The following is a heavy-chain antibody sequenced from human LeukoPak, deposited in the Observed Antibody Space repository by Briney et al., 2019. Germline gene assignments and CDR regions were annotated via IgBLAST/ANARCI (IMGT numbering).Heavy chain of an antibody. CDR3: AKGLAVAGHFDY. V-gene: IGHV3-23*01. D-gene: IGHD6-19*01. CDR2: ISGSGGST. Sequence: PGGSLRLSCAASGFTVSSNYMSWVRQAPGKGLEWVSAISGSGGSTYYADSVKGRFTISRDKSKNTLYLQMNSLRAEDTAVYYCAKGLAVAGHFDYWGQGTLVTVSS. CDR1: GFTVSSNY. J-gene: IGHJ4*02.